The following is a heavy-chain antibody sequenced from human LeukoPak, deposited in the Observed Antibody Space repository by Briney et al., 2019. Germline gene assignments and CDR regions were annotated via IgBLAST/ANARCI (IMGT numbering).Heavy chain of an antibody. CDR2: INPNSGGT. CDR1: GYIFTGYY. CDR3: ARGRKGSGWLFDY. J-gene: IGHJ4*02. Sequence: ASVKVSCKASGYIFTGYYMHWVRQAPGQGLEWMGWINPNSGGTNYAQKFQGRVTMTRDTSISTAYMELSRLRSDDTAVYYCARGRKGSGWLFDYWGQGTLVTVSS. D-gene: IGHD6-19*01. V-gene: IGHV1-2*02.